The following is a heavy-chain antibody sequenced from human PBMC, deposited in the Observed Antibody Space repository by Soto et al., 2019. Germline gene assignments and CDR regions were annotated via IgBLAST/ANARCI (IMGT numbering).Heavy chain of an antibody. CDR1: GYTFTSYF. J-gene: IGHJ4*02. V-gene: IGHV1-46*03. D-gene: IGHD3-16*02. CDR3: ARDHDYDYVWASYPLGH. Sequence: QVQLVQSGAEVKKPGASVKVSCEASGYTFTSYFLHWVRQAPGQGLEWMGVVNPSGGGTTYAQKFQGRVTMTTDTSTSILYMELSSLRSEDTAVYYCARDHDYDYVWASYPLGHWGQGTLVTVSS. CDR2: VNPSGGGT.